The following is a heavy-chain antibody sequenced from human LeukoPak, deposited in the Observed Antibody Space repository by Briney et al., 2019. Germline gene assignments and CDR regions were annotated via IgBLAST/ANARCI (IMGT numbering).Heavy chain of an antibody. Sequence: GGSLRLSCAASGFIFSPSGMTWVRQAPGKGLEWVSTISYSGSPYYTESVKGRFTISRDNAKNSVYLQMNSLRAEDTAVYYCAKYYDILTGYYMTLDYWGQGTLVTVSS. CDR2: ISYSGSP. CDR1: GFIFSPSG. D-gene: IGHD3-9*01. V-gene: IGHV3-69-1*01. J-gene: IGHJ4*02. CDR3: AKYYDILTGYYMTLDY.